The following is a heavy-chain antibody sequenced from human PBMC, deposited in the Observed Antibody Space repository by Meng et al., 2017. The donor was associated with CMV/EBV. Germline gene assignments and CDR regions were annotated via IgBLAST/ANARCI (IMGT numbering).Heavy chain of an antibody. CDR1: GFTFSDYY. D-gene: IGHD6-13*01. CDR2: ISSSGSTI. Sequence: GESLKISCAASGFTFSDYYMSWIRQAPGKGLEWVSYISSSGSTIYYADSVKGRFTISRDNAKNSLYLQMNSLRAEDTAVYYCASESSSWIFDYWGQGTLVTVSS. CDR3: ASESSSWIFDY. J-gene: IGHJ4*02. V-gene: IGHV3-11*01.